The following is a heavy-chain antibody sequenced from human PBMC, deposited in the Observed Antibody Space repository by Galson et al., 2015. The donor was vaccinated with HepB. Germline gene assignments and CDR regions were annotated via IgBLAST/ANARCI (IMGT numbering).Heavy chain of an antibody. Sequence: SVKVSCKVSGYTFSSYSITWVRQAPGQGLEWMGWVSGYDGSASYAPKFQGRVTMTTQKSTGTAFMEMRGLRSDDTAVYYCARDSRLELHLNNYYSYGMDVWGQGTAVIVS. J-gene: IGHJ6*02. CDR3: ARDSRLELHLNNYYSYGMDV. CDR1: GYTFSSYS. V-gene: IGHV1-18*01. CDR2: VSGYDGSA. D-gene: IGHD1-7*01.